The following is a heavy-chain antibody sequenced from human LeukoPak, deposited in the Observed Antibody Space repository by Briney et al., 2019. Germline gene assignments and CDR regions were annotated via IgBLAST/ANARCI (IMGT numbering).Heavy chain of an antibody. V-gene: IGHV1-46*01. CDR1: GYTFSSYY. Sequence: GASVKVSCKASGYTFSSYYLHWLRQAPGQGLEWMGIINPSGGGTSYAQRFQGRVTISRDTSTSTVYMELSGLRSEDTATYYCARYRYDGRDACDNWGQGTMVTVSS. J-gene: IGHJ3*02. CDR2: INPSGGGT. CDR3: ARYRYDGRDACDN. D-gene: IGHD5-12*01.